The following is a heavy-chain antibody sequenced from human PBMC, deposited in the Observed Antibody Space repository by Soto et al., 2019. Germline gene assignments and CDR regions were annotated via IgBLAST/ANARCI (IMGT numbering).Heavy chain of an antibody. CDR1: GDSISSGDYY. V-gene: IGHV4-30-4*01. CDR3: ARYVKRYSRPTGPLED. J-gene: IGHJ4*02. Sequence: PSETLSLTCTVSGDSISSGDYYWSWIRQPPGKGLEWIGCIYYSGNTYYNPSLKRRFSISVDTSKNQFSLQLSSVTVADTAVYYCARYVKRYSRPTGPLEDWGMGTLVTVSS. D-gene: IGHD6-13*01. CDR2: IYYSGNT.